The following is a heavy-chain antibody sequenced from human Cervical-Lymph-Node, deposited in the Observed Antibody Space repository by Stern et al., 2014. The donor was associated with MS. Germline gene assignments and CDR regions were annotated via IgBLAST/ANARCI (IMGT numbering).Heavy chain of an antibody. D-gene: IGHD3-22*01. CDR3: AKDIGHRYYDSSGVADY. J-gene: IGHJ4*02. V-gene: IGHV3-9*01. CDR2: ISWNSGSI. CDR1: GFTFDDYA. Sequence: QLVESGGGLVQPGRSLRLSCAASGFTFDDYAMHWVRQAPGKGLEWVSGISWNSGSIGYADSGQGLFTISRDNARNALYLQMNSLRAEDTALYYCAKDIGHRYYDSSGVADYWGQGTLVTVSS.